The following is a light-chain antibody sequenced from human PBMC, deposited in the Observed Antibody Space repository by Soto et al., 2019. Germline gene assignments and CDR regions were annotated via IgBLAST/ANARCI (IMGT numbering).Light chain of an antibody. CDR3: CSYADSSTYV. Sequence: QSALTQPASVSGSPGHSITISCTGTSSDVGSYNLVSWYQQHPGKAPKLMIYEDSKRPSGVSNRFSGSKSGNTASLTISGLQTEDEADYYCCSYADSSTYVFGTGTKVTV. V-gene: IGLV2-23*01. J-gene: IGLJ1*01. CDR2: EDS. CDR1: SSDVGSYNL.